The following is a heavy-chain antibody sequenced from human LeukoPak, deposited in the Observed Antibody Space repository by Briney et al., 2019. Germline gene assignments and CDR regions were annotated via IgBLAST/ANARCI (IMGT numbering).Heavy chain of an antibody. D-gene: IGHD4-17*01. V-gene: IGHV3-9*01. Sequence: GGSLRLSCAASGFTFDDYAMHWVRQAPGKGLEWVSGISCNSGSIGYADSVKGRFTISRDNAKNSLYLQMNSLRAEDTALYYCAKGPIYGDYSGNGFDPGGQEPRVTVSS. J-gene: IGHJ5*02. CDR1: GFTFDDYA. CDR3: AKGPIYGDYSGNGFDP. CDR2: ISCNSGSI.